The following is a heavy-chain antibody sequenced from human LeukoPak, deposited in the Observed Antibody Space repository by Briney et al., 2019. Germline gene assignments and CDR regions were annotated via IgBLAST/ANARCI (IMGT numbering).Heavy chain of an antibody. D-gene: IGHD4-23*01. V-gene: IGHV4-59*01. CDR1: GGSISSYY. CDR3: ARGVTVVSPDY. CDR2: IYYSGST. Sequence: SETLSLTCTVSGGSISSYYWSWIRQPPGKGLEWIGFIYYSGSTNYNPSLKSRVTISVDTSKNQFSLKLSSVTAADTAVYYGARGVTVVSPDYWGQGTLVTVSS. J-gene: IGHJ4*02.